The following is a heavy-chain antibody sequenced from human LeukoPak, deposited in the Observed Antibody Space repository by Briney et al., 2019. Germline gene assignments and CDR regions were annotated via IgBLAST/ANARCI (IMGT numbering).Heavy chain of an antibody. V-gene: IGHV3-48*04. J-gene: IGHJ3*02. CDR2: ISSRDSTI. Sequence: GGSLRLSCAASGFTFSTYSMSWVRQAPGKGLEWISYISSRDSTIYYADSVRGRFTISRDNAKNSLYLQMNSLRAEDTAVYYCARDLVPNGYCSGGSCPAAFDIWGQGTMVTVSS. CDR3: ARDLVPNGYCSGGSCPAAFDI. CDR1: GFTFSTYS. D-gene: IGHD2-15*01.